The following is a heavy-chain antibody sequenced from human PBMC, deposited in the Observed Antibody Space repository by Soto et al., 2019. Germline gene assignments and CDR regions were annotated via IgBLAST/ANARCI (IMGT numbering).Heavy chain of an antibody. Sequence: EVQLLESGGGLVQPGGSLRLSCAASGLTFSDYAMSWVRQAPGKGLEWVSAILGSGRSTYYADSVKGRFTISRDNSRNTLYLQMNSLRAEDTAVYYCAGRRGGAYYFDYWGQGTLVTVSS. J-gene: IGHJ4*02. CDR3: AGRRGGAYYFDY. CDR1: GLTFSDYA. CDR2: ILGSGRST. D-gene: IGHD3-10*01. V-gene: IGHV3-23*01.